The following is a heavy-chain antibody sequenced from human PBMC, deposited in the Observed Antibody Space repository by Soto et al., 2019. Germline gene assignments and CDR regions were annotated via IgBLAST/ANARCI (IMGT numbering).Heavy chain of an antibody. D-gene: IGHD2-21*01. J-gene: IGHJ6*01. Sequence: SLRLSCTASGFTFSDYAMSCVRQAPGKGLEGGGFIRSNAYGGTAEYAASVKGRFTISRDDSKSIAYLQMNSLKTEDTAVYYCTRDLYPPSSCGGDCYGMDVWGQGTTVTVSS. CDR3: TRDLYPPSSCGGDCYGMDV. CDR1: GFTFSDYA. V-gene: IGHV3-49*04. CDR2: IRSNAYGGTA.